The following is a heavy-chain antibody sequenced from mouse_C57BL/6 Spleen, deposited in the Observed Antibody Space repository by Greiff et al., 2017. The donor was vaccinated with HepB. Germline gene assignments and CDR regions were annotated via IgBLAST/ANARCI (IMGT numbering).Heavy chain of an antibody. CDR2: IYPRSGNT. D-gene: IGHD4-1*01. CDR3: ARWYWDAYAMDY. CDR1: GYTFTSSG. J-gene: IGHJ4*01. Sequence: QVQLQQSGAELARPGASVKLSCKASGYTFTSSGISWVKQRTGQGLEWIGEIYPRSGNTYYNEKFKGKATLTADKSSSTAYMELRSLTSEDSAVYFCARWYWDAYAMDYWGQGTTVTVSS. V-gene: IGHV1-81*01.